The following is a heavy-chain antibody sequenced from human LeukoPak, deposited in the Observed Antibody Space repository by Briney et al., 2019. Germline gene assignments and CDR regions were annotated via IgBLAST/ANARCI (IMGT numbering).Heavy chain of an antibody. CDR1: GFTFINYS. Sequence: GGSLRLSCAASGFTFINYSMNWVRQAPGKGLEWVAYISSSSYTIYYADSVKGRFTISRDNARNSLFLRMNSLRDEDTALYYCARDPDTAHVRAFDFWGQGTLVTVSS. CDR2: ISSSSYTI. V-gene: IGHV3-48*02. J-gene: IGHJ4*02. CDR3: ARDPDTAHVRAFDF. D-gene: IGHD5-18*01.